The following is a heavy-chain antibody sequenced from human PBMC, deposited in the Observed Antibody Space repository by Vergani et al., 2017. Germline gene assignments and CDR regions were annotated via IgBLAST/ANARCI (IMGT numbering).Heavy chain of an antibody. CDR3: AREIIVATKLKHPYYYYGMDV. Sequence: EVQLLESGGGLVQPGGSLRLSCAASGFTFSSYAMSWVRQAPGKGLEWVSAISGSGGSTYYADSVKGRFTISRDNAKNSLYLQMNSLRAEDTAVYYCAREIIVATKLKHPYYYYGMDVWGQGTTVTVSS. D-gene: IGHD5-12*01. J-gene: IGHJ6*02. CDR2: ISGSGGST. CDR1: GFTFSSYA. V-gene: IGHV3-23*01.